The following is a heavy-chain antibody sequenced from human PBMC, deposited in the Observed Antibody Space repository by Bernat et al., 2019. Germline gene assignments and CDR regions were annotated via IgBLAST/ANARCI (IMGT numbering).Heavy chain of an antibody. J-gene: IGHJ4*02. Sequence: EVQLVEAGGGVVRPGGSLRLYCSDSGFSFDDYGMSWVRQAPGKGLEWGSGINWNGGSTGYADSVTGRFTISRDNAKNSLYLQLHSLSAEDTALYYCARSPRIAVAGTCGYFDYWGQGTLVTVSS. CDR2: INWNGGST. V-gene: IGHV3-20*04. D-gene: IGHD6-19*01. CDR3: ARSPRIAVAGTCGYFDY. CDR1: GFSFDDYG.